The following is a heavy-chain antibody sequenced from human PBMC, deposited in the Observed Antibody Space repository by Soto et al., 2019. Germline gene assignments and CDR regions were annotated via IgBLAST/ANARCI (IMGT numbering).Heavy chain of an antibody. CDR3: VKDRWVDH. Sequence: PGGSLRLSCSVFGFTFRNYAMHWVRQAPGKGLEYVSSISNNAGSIYYADSVKGRFTISRDNSKGTLYLQMSSLRPEDTAVYYCVKDRWVDHWGQGALVTVSS. CDR1: GFTFRNYA. D-gene: IGHD1-26*01. J-gene: IGHJ4*02. V-gene: IGHV3-64D*08. CDR2: ISNNAGSI.